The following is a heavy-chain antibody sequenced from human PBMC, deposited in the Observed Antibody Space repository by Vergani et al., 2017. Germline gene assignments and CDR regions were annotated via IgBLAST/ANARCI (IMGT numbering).Heavy chain of an antibody. Sequence: EVQLLESGGSLKQPGGSVRLSCAASGFTISSYAMHWVRPGPGKGLEWVSALTGGGGSTYYADPFKGRFIISRDNSRDSLYLQMNSLRTEDTAAYYCVKDAGSYENFFDSWGQGTLVTVSS. J-gene: IGHJ4*02. CDR1: GFTISSYA. CDR2: LTGGGGST. CDR3: VKDAGSYENFFDS. D-gene: IGHD1-26*01. V-gene: IGHV3-23*01.